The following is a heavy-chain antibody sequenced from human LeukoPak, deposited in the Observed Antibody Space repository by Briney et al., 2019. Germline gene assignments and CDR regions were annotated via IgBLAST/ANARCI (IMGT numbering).Heavy chain of an antibody. CDR1: GGSISSYY. CDR3: ARRRRGADY. D-gene: IGHD3-16*01. CDR2: IYYSGST. V-gene: IGHV4-59*01. J-gene: IGHJ4*02. Sequence: KPSETLSLTCTVSGGSISSYYWSWIRQPPGKGLEWIGYIYYSGSTNYNPSLKSRVTISVDTSKNQFSLKLSSVTAADTAVYYCARRRRGADYWGQGTLVTVSS.